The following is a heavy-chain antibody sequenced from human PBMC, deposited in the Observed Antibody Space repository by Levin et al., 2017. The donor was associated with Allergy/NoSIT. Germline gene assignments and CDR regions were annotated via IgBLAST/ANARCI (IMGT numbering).Heavy chain of an antibody. CDR2: IKQEGDAR. CDR3: ARGPPSSYGDHVDY. D-gene: IGHD4-17*01. Sequence: ESLKISCAASGFTFSSYWMTWVRQAPGKGLEWVANIKQEGDARYYADSVEGRFTISRDNAKNSLYLQMSSLGAEDTAVYYCARGPPSSYGDHVDYWGQGTLVTVSS. V-gene: IGHV3-7*04. J-gene: IGHJ4*02. CDR1: GFTFSSYW.